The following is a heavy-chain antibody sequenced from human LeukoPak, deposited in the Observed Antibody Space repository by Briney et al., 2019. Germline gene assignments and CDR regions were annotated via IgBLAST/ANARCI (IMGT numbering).Heavy chain of an antibody. Sequence: GSVNVSCTASGYTFTDYYMRWVRQAPGHGLEWMGWLNPNSGDTNYAQKFQGRVTMTRDTSISAAYMELSGLTSDDTAVYYCARDGLRNYWGQGTLVTVSS. V-gene: IGHV1-2*02. CDR2: LNPNSGDT. CDR3: ARDGLRNY. CDR1: GYTFTDYY. J-gene: IGHJ4*02.